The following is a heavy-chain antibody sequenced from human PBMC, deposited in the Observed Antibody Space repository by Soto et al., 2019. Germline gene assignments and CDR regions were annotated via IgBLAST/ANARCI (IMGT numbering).Heavy chain of an antibody. CDR3: ARGPWVDYFWSGSPY. Sequence: QVPLVQSGAEVKKPGASVKVSFKASGYTFTSYDITWVRQATGQGLEWMGWMNPNSGNTGYAQKFQGRVTMTRNNSLRTAYMEQSSLRCEDTAVYYCARGPWVDYFWSGSPYWGQGTLVTVSS. V-gene: IGHV1-8*01. CDR2: MNPNSGNT. D-gene: IGHD3-3*01. CDR1: GYTFTSYD. J-gene: IGHJ4*02.